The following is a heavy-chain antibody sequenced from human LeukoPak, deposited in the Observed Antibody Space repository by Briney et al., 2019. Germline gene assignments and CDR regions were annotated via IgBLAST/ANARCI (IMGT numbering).Heavy chain of an antibody. J-gene: IGHJ4*02. Sequence: PSETLSLTCAVSGYSLSSGYYWGWIRQPPGKGLEWIGRIYHSGSTYYNPSLKSRGTISVDTSKNQFSLKLSSVTAADAAVYYCSRVKYSSGWYFDYWGQGTLVTVSS. D-gene: IGHD6-19*01. CDR1: GYSLSSGYY. V-gene: IGHV4-38-2*01. CDR3: SRVKYSSGWYFDY. CDR2: IYHSGST.